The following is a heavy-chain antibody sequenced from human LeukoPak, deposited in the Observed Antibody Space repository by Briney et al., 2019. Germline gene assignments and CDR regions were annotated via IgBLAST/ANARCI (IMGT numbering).Heavy chain of an antibody. CDR3: ARDRGRYDSSGYYYEGYFDY. CDR1: GFTFRSCE. Sequence: PGGSLRLSCAASGFTFRSCELSWVRQAPAKGLEWVSYISSSGSIIYYADSVKGRFTISRDNAKNSLYLQMNSLRAEDTAVYYCARDRGRYDSSGYYYEGYFDYWGQGTLVTVSS. V-gene: IGHV3-48*03. CDR2: ISSSGSII. J-gene: IGHJ4*02. D-gene: IGHD3-22*01.